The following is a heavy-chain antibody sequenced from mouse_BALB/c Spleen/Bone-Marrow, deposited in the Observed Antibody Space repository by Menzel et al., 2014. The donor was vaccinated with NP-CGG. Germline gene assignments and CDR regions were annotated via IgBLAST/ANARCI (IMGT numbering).Heavy chain of an antibody. V-gene: IGHV1S22*01. D-gene: IGHD1-3*01. CDR2: VYPGRGSI. CDR3: ARRLRCYYAIDY. Sequence: GSELVRPGASVKLSCKASGYTFTNYWIHWVKQRPGQGLEWIGNVYPGRGSINSDEKFKTKATLAVDTSSSTAYMHLNSLTSEDSAVYYCARRLRCYYAIDYWGQGTSVTVSS. CDR1: GYTFTNYW. J-gene: IGHJ4*01.